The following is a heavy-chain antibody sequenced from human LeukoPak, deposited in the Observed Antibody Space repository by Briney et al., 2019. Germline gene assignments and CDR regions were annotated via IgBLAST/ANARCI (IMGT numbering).Heavy chain of an antibody. Sequence: GGSLRLSCAASGFTFSSCAMHWVRQAPGKGLEWVATISFDGRNEYYADSVKGRFTISRDNSKNTLYLQMNGLRDEDTAVYYCARDYSSFAFDIWGQGTMVTVSS. D-gene: IGHD6-6*01. CDR1: GFTFSSCA. CDR2: ISFDGRNE. V-gene: IGHV3-30*04. CDR3: ARDYSSFAFDI. J-gene: IGHJ3*02.